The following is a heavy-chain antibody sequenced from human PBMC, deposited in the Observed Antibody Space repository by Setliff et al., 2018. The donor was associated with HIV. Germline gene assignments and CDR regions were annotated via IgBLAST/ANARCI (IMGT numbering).Heavy chain of an antibody. Sequence: SETLSLTCTVSGGSISSYYWGWIRQPARKGLEWIGRIYTSGSTNYNPSLKSRVTMSVDTSKNQLSLKLSSVTAADTAVYYCARQSGDIAVAGLVYYYYYYYMDVWGKGTTVTVSS. CDR3: ARQSGDIAVAGLVYYYYYYYMDV. D-gene: IGHD6-19*01. V-gene: IGHV4-4*07. J-gene: IGHJ6*03. CDR1: GGSISSYY. CDR2: IYTSGST.